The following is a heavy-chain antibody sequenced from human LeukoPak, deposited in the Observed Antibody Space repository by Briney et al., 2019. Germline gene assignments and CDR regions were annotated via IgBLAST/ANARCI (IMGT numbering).Heavy chain of an antibody. J-gene: IGHJ5*02. CDR3: ARGGLGSFGP. D-gene: IGHD3-16*01. CDR1: GGSISSSSYY. V-gene: IGHV4-39*07. CDR2: IYYSGST. Sequence: SETLPLTCTVSGGSISSSSYYWGWIRQPPGKGLEWIGSIYYSGSTYYNPSLKSRVTISVDTSKNQFSLKLSSVTAADTAVYYCARGGLGSFGPWGQGTLVTVSS.